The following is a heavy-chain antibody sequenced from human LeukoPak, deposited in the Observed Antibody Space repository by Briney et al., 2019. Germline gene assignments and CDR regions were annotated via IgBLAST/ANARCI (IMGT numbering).Heavy chain of an antibody. CDR1: GYSFTSNW. CDR3: ARYYYDSSGSESNAFDI. CDR2: IYPGDSDT. V-gene: IGHV5-51*01. D-gene: IGHD3-22*01. Sequence: GESLKISCKGSGYSFTSNWIGWVRQMPGKGLEWMGIIYPGDSDTKYGPSFQGQVTISADKSIITAYLQWSSLKASDTATYYCARYYYDSSGSESNAFDIWGQGTMVTVSS. J-gene: IGHJ3*02.